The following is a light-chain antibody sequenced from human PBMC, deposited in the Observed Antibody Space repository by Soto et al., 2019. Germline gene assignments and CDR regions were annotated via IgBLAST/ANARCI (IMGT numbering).Light chain of an antibody. Sequence: DIQMTQSPSTLSASVGDRVTITCRASQSISSWLAWYQQKPGKAPKLLIYDASSFESGVPSSFSGSGSGTEFTLTISSLQPDDFAQYDYEEYYSYFWTFGQGTKVEIK. CDR2: DAS. CDR1: QSISSW. V-gene: IGKV1-5*01. J-gene: IGKJ1*01. CDR3: EEYYSYFWT.